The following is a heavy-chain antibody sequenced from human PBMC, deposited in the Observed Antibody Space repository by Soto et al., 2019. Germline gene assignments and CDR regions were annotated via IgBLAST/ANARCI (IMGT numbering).Heavy chain of an antibody. Sequence: GGSLSLSCAPSGFTFDDYAMNWVRQAPGKGLEWVSGISWNSGSIGYADSVKGRFTISRDNAKNSLYLQMTNMDPVDTATYYCAHWTYDRNGFDPWGQGTLVTVSS. V-gene: IGHV3-9*01. CDR2: ISWNSGSI. CDR3: AHWTYDRNGFDP. CDR1: GFTFDDYA. D-gene: IGHD1-1*01. J-gene: IGHJ5*02.